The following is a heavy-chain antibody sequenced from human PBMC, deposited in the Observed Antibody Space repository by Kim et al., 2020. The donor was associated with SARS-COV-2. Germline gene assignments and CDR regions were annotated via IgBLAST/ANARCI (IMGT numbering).Heavy chain of an antibody. Sequence: SETLSLTCTVSGGSISSYYWSWIRQPPGKGLEWIGYIYYSGSTNYNPSLKSRVTISVDTSKNQFSLKLSSVTAADTAVYYCARVVNYDFWCCSQYYFDYWGQGTLVTVSS. CDR3: ARVVNYDFWCCSQYYFDY. V-gene: IGHV4-59*13. D-gene: IGHD3-3*01. CDR1: GGSISSYY. CDR2: IYYSGST. J-gene: IGHJ4*02.